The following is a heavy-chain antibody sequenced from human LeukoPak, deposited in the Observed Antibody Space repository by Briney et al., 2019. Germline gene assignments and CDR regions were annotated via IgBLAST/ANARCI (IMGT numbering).Heavy chain of an antibody. CDR1: GGSISTTNW. CDR3: ARVPGGVFDF. CDR2: LSESGGT. Sequence: SGTLSLTCGVSGGSISTTNWWSWVRQVPGKGLEWIAELSESGGTNYNPSLKSRVTISVDTSKNQFSLNLTSVTAADTAIYYCARVPGGVFDFWGQGALVTVSS. J-gene: IGHJ4*02. D-gene: IGHD3-10*01. V-gene: IGHV4-4*02.